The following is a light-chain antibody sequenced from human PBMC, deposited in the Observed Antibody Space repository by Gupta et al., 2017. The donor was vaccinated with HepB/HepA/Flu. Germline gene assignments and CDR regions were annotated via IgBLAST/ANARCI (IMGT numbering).Light chain of an antibody. V-gene: IGKV1-33*01. CDR2: DAS. J-gene: IGKJ5*01. Sequence: DIQMTQSPSSLSASVGDRVTITCQASQDISNSLNWYQQKPGKAPKLLIYDASNLETRVPSRFSGSGSGTDFTFTISSLQPEDIATYYCQQYDNLPITFGQGTRLEIK. CDR1: QDISNS. CDR3: QQYDNLPIT.